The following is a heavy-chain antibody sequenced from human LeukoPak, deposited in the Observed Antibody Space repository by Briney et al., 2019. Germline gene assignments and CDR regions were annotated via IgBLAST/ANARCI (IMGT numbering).Heavy chain of an antibody. CDR1: GFTFSSYG. CDR3: AKERMGYCSSTSCQTHFDY. CDR2: IRDDGSNK. J-gene: IGHJ4*02. D-gene: IGHD2-2*01. V-gene: IGHV3-30*02. Sequence: GSLRLSCAGAGFTFSSYGMHWVRPAPGKGVGGVAFIRDDGSNKYYADSVKGRFTISRDNSKNTLYLQMNSLRAEDTAVYYCAKERMGYCSSTSCQTHFDYWGQGTLVTVSS.